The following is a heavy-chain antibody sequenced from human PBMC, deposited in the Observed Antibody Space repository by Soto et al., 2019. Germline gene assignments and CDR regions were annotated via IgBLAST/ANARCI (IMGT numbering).Heavy chain of an antibody. CDR1: GYTFTGYY. D-gene: IGHD3-3*01. CDR3: AREHDFWSGHYYYYGMDV. J-gene: IGHJ6*02. Sequence: ASVKVSCKASGYTFTGYYMHWVRKAPGQGLEWMGWINPNSGGTNYAQKFQGWVTMTRDTSISTAYMELSRLRSDDTAVYYCAREHDFWSGHYYYYGMDVWGQGTTVTVSS. V-gene: IGHV1-2*04. CDR2: INPNSGGT.